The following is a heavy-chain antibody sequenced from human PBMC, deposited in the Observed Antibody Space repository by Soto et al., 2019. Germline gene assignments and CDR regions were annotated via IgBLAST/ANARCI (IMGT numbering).Heavy chain of an antibody. CDR1: GFTFASYG. CDR2: ISGSGGSK. CDR3: AKDISLKVVSDGFDI. V-gene: IGHV3-23*01. J-gene: IGHJ3*02. D-gene: IGHD3-22*01. Sequence: EEQLLESGGGLAQSGGSLRLSCAASGFTFASYGMSWVRQAPGKGLEWVSGISGSGGSKYYADSVKGRFTISRDNSKNTLYLQMNSLRVEDTAVYYCAKDISLKVVSDGFDIWGQGTMVTVSS.